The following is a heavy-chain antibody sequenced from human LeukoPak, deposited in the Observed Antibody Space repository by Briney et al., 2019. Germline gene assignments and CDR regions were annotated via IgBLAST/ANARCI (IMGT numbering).Heavy chain of an antibody. CDR2: ISYDGSNK. V-gene: IGHV3-30*03. J-gene: IGHJ6*02. D-gene: IGHD3-10*01. CDR3: ATPGTGTTPWRDSYYYYGMDV. CDR1: GFTFSSYG. Sequence: PGGSLRLSCAASGFTFSSYGMHWVRQAPGKGLEWVAVISYDGSNKYYADSVKGRFTISRDNSKNTLYLQMNSLRAEDTAVYYCATPGTGTTPWRDSYYYYGMDVWGQGTTVTVSS.